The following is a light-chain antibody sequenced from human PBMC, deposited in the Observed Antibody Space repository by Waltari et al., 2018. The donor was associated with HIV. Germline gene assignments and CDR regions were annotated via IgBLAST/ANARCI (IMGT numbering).Light chain of an antibody. V-gene: IGKV3-15*01. J-gene: IGKJ2*01. CDR1: QSVSTK. CDR2: DAS. CDR3: QQFNNWPRT. Sequence: EIVMTQSPATLSVSPGERATLSCRASQSVSTKLAWYQQKPGQTPRLLIFDASTRATGIPARFSGSGSGTEFTLTISSLQSEDFAVYYCQQFNNWPRTFGQGTKLEIK.